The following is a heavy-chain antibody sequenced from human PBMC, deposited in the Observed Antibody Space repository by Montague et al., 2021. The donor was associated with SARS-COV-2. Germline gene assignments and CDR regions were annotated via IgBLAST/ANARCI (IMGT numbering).Heavy chain of an antibody. D-gene: IGHD6-13*01. CDR2: ISSGSHYT. CDR3: ARILLVVPPGIALYYFDY. J-gene: IGHJ4*03. V-gene: IGHV3-11*03. Sequence: SLRLSCAASGFTFGDYDMTWIRQAPGKGLEWISDISSGSHYTNYADSVKGRFTISRDDAKQSLYLEMDSLTAEDTAVYYCARILLVVPPGIALYYFDYWGQGTLVTVSS. CDR1: GFTFGDYD.